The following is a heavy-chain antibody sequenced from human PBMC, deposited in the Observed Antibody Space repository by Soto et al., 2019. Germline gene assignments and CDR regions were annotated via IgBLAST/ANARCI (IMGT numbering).Heavy chain of an antibody. V-gene: IGHV3-23*01. J-gene: IGHJ4*02. CDR1: GFTFSSYA. CDR2: ISGSGGST. CDR3: AKIFGVVHAPYFDY. Sequence: GGSLRLSWAASGFTFSSYAMSWVRQAPGKGLEWVSAISGSGGSTYYADSVKGRFTISRDNSKNTLYLQMNSLRAEDTAVYYCAKIFGVVHAPYFDYWGQGTLVTVSS. D-gene: IGHD3-3*01.